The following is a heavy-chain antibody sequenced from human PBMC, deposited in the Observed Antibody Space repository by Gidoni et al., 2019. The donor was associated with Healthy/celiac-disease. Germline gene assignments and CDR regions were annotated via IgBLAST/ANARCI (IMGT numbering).Heavy chain of an antibody. CDR1: GFPFSSYG. J-gene: IGHJ4*02. CDR3: AKAYYYDSSGYLDY. Sequence: QVQLVESGGGVVQPGRSLSLSCAASGFPFSSYGMHWVRPAPGKGLEWVAVISYDGSNKYYADSVKGRFTISRDNSKNTLYLQMNSLRAEDTAVYYCAKAYYYDSSGYLDYWGQGTLVTVSS. CDR2: ISYDGSNK. D-gene: IGHD3-22*01. V-gene: IGHV3-30*18.